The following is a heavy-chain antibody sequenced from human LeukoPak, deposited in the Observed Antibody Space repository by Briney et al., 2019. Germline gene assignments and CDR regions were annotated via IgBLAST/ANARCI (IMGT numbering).Heavy chain of an antibody. CDR3: ARQNYDFWPGRLNPDY. CDR1: GGSFSGYY. J-gene: IGHJ4*02. CDR2: LNHSGST. V-gene: IGHV4-34*01. Sequence: SETLSLTCAVYGGSFSGYYWSWIRQPPGKGLEWIGELNHSGSTNYNPSLKSRVTISVDTSKNQFSLKLSSVTAADTAVYYCARQNYDFWPGRLNPDYWGQGIFVAVSS. D-gene: IGHD3/OR15-3a*01.